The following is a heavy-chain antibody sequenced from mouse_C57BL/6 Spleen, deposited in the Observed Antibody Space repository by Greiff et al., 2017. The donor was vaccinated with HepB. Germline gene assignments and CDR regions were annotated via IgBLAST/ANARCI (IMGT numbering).Heavy chain of an antibody. CDR3: ARKGYFEDY. CDR1: GYTFTSYW. V-gene: IGHV1-50*01. J-gene: IGHJ2*01. CDR2: IDPCDSYT. D-gene: IGHD2-14*01. Sequence: QVQLRQSGAELVKPGASVKLSCKASGYTFTSYWMQWVKQRPGQGLEWIGEIDPCDSYTNYNQKFKGKATLTVDTSSSTAYMQLSSLTSEDSAVYYCARKGYFEDYWGQGTTLTVSS.